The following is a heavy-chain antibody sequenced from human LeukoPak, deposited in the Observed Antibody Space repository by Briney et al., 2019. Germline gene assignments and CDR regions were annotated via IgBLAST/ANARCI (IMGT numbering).Heavy chain of an antibody. CDR1: GFTFDDYA. D-gene: IGHD3-22*01. J-gene: IGHJ4*02. CDR3: AKDRSDYYDSSGYFDY. Sequence: GGSLRLSCAASGFTFDDYAMHWVRQAPGKGLEWVSGISWNSGSIGYADSVKGRFTISRDNAKNSLYLQMNSLRAEDMALYYCAKDRSDYYDSSGYFDYWGQGTLVTVSS. V-gene: IGHV3-9*03. CDR2: ISWNSGSI.